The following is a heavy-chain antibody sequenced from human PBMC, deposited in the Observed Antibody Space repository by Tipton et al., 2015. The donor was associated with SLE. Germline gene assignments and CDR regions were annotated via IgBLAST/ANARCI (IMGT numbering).Heavy chain of an antibody. CDR1: GFSFSSYW. CDR3: AKVRDFWSGNYAFDV. Sequence: SLRLSCAASGFSFSSYWMSWVRQAPGKGLEWVANIKQDGSEKYYVDSVKGRFTISRDNAKNSLYLQMNSLRAEDTAVYHCAKVRDFWSGNYAFDVWGQGTVVTVSS. CDR2: IKQDGSEK. D-gene: IGHD3-3*01. V-gene: IGHV3-7*01. J-gene: IGHJ3*01.